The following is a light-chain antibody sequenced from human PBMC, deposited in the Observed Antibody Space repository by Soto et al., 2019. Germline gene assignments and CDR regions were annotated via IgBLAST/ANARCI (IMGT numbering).Light chain of an antibody. J-gene: IGKJ4*01. CDR2: TTS. Sequence: DIQMTQSPSSLSASVGDRVTITCRASQGIRNDLGWYQQKPGKATKRLIYTTSNLESGIPSRFSDSGSGIEFILTVSSLQPEDFATYYCLQHNNSPLTVGGGTKVEIK. V-gene: IGKV1-17*01. CDR3: LQHNNSPLT. CDR1: QGIRND.